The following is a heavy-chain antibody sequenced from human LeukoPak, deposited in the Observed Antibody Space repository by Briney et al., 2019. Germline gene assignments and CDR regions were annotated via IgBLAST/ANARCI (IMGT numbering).Heavy chain of an antibody. Sequence: GGSLRLSCTASGFTFSSYAMSWVRQAPGKGLEWVSAISGSGESTYYTDSVKGRFTISRDNSKNTLYLQMNSLRAEDTAVYYCAKDHMVATDYWGQGTLVTVSS. J-gene: IGHJ4*02. D-gene: IGHD4-23*01. CDR2: ISGSGEST. V-gene: IGHV3-23*01. CDR3: AKDHMVATDY. CDR1: GFTFSSYA.